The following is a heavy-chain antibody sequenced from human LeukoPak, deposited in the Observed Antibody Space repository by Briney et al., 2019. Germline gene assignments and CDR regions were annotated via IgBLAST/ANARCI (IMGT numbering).Heavy chain of an antibody. CDR3: ARDPLWFGEFPYYMDV. V-gene: IGHV1-2*02. D-gene: IGHD3-10*01. CDR2: INPKSGDT. Sequence: GASVKVSCKASGYTFIDYYLHWVRQAPGQGLEWMGWINPKSGDTNYAQKFQGKITMTRDTSISTAYMELSRLRSDDTAVYYCARDPLWFGEFPYYMDVWGKGTTVTISS. J-gene: IGHJ6*03. CDR1: GYTFIDYY.